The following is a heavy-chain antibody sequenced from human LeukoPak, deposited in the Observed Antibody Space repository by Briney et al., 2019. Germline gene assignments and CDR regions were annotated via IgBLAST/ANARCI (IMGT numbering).Heavy chain of an antibody. Sequence: PSETLSLTCTVSGGSISSYYWSWIRQPPGKGLEWIGYTYYSGSTNYNPSLKSRVTISVDTSKNQFSLKLSSVTAADTAVYYCARGGVAVAGTWWTSGNYYYGMDVWGQGTTVTVSS. CDR1: GGSISSYY. V-gene: IGHV4-59*01. CDR2: TYYSGST. J-gene: IGHJ6*02. D-gene: IGHD6-19*01. CDR3: ARGGVAVAGTWWTSGNYYYGMDV.